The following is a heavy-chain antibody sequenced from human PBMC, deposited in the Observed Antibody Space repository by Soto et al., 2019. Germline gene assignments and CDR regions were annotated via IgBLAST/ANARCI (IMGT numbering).Heavy chain of an antibody. V-gene: IGHV4-30-4*01. CDR3: ARNNGVGP. CDR2: IYDSGST. CDR1: GGSISSGDYY. D-gene: IGHD2-8*01. J-gene: IGHJ5*02. Sequence: QVQLQESGPGLVKPSQTLSLTCTVSGGSISSGDYYWSWIRQPPGKGLEWIGYIYDSGSTYYNSSLEGRVNITPDTSKNRFSLKLTSVTAADSAVYYCARNNGVGPWGQGTLVTVSS.